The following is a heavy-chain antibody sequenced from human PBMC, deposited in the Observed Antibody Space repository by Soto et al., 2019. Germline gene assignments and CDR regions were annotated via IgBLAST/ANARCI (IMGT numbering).Heavy chain of an antibody. D-gene: IGHD2-15*01. V-gene: IGHV1-69*08. J-gene: IGHJ4*02. CDR1: GGTFSSYT. CDR3: ARDRDGSLDDY. CDR2: IIPILGIA. Sequence: QVQLVQSGAEVKKPGSSVKVSCKASGGTFSSYTISWVRQAPGQGLEWMGRIIPILGIANYAQKFQGRVTXTXXKSTSTAYMELSSLRSEDTAVYYCARDRDGSLDDYWGQGTLVTVSS.